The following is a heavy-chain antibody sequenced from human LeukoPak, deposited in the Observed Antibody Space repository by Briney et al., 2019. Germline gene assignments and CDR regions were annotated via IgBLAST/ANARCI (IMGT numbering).Heavy chain of an antibody. J-gene: IGHJ4*02. D-gene: IGHD2-15*01. CDR2: IYYSGST. CDR1: GGSISSYY. CDR3: ARSGIGYFDY. Sequence: PSETLSLTCTVSGGSISSYYWSWIQQPPGKGLEWIGYIYYSGSTSYNPSLKSRVTISVDTSKNQFSLKLSSVTAADTAVYYCARSGIGYFDYWGQGTLVTVSS. V-gene: IGHV4-59*01.